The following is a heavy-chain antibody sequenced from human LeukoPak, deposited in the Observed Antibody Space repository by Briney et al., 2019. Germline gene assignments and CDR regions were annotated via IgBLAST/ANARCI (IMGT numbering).Heavy chain of an antibody. CDR2: IYYSGST. Sequence: SETLSLTCTVSGGSISSSSYYWGWIRQPPGKGLEWIGSIYYSGSTYYNPSLKSRVTISVDTSKNQFSLKLSSVTAADTAVYYCARRQGGWLQSPGFDYWGQGTLVTVSS. D-gene: IGHD5-24*01. CDR1: GGSISSSSYY. V-gene: IGHV4-39*07. J-gene: IGHJ4*02. CDR3: ARRQGGWLQSPGFDY.